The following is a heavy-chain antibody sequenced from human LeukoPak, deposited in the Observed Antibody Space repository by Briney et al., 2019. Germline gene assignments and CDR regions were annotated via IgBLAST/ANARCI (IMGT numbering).Heavy chain of an antibody. CDR3: ATHEQI. J-gene: IGHJ4*02. Sequence: PGGSLRLSCAASGLTISNNFMGWVRQAPGKGLEWVSVVSSDGINKYYADSVKGRFTISRDNSKNTLYLQMNSLRAEDTAVYYCATHEQIWGQGTLVTVSS. V-gene: IGHV3-30-3*01. CDR2: VSSDGINK. CDR1: GLTISNNF.